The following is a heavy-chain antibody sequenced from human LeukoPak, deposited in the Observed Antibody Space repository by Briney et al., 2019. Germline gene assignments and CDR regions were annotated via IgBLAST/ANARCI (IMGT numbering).Heavy chain of an antibody. V-gene: IGHV3-33*08. Sequence: GGSLRLSCAASGFTFSSYWMSWVRQAPGKGLEWVAVIWYDGSNKYYADSVKGRFTISRDNSKNTLYLQMNSLRAEDTAVYYCARTNLWFGDQWGAFDIWGQGTMVTVSS. CDR3: ARTNLWFGDQWGAFDI. CDR2: IWYDGSNK. J-gene: IGHJ3*02. D-gene: IGHD3-10*01. CDR1: GFTFSSYW.